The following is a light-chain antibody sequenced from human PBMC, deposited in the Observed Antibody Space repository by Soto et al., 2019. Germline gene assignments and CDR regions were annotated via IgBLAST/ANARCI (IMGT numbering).Light chain of an antibody. CDR1: QSLLSW. J-gene: IGKJ1*01. V-gene: IGKV1-5*03. CDR2: KAS. Sequence: DIQMTQSPSTLSASVGDRVTITCRASQSLLSWLAWYQQKPGKAPKLLIYKASTLESGVPSRFSGSGSGTEFTLTISSLQPDDFATYYCQEYNSYWTFGQGTKVDIK. CDR3: QEYNSYWT.